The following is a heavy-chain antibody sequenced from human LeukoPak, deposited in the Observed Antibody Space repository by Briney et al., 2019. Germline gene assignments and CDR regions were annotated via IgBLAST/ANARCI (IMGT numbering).Heavy chain of an antibody. CDR3: ARGRGWVDH. J-gene: IGHJ4*02. D-gene: IGHD3-16*01. V-gene: IGHV3-7*01. Sequence: GGSLRLSCAASGFTFTAYAMSWFRQAPGKGLEWVANIHDDGNVRNYVDSVKGRFTISRDDARDSVYLQLNSLRAEDTALYYCARGRGWVDHWGQGTLVTVSS. CDR1: GFTFTAYA. CDR2: IHDDGNVR.